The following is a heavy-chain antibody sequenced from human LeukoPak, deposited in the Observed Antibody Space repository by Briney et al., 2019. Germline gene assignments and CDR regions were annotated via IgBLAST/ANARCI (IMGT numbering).Heavy chain of an antibody. CDR3: ARLSNVGRDSTRCYVDS. CDR2: IYNSGST. V-gene: IGHV4-39*01. CDR1: GGSISSSTFS. D-gene: IGHD2-2*01. J-gene: IGHJ4*02. Sequence: SETLSLTCTVSGGSISSSTFSWGWIRQPPGKGLEWIGIIYNSGSTYYNPSLKSRVTVSVDTSKNQFSLRLSSVTASDTSVYYCARLSNVGRDSTRCYVDSWGQGTLVTVSS.